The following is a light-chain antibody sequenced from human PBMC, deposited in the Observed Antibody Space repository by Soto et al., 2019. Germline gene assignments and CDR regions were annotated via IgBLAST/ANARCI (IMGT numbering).Light chain of an antibody. Sequence: IQLTQSPSSLSASVGDRVTISCRASQGIANFLAWYQQKPGKAPKLLIYGASTLQGGVPSRFSGSGSGTDFTLTSSSLQPEDFATYYCQQLNSFPIPFGPGTKVDIK. V-gene: IGKV1-9*01. CDR1: QGIANF. CDR2: GAS. J-gene: IGKJ3*01. CDR3: QQLNSFPIP.